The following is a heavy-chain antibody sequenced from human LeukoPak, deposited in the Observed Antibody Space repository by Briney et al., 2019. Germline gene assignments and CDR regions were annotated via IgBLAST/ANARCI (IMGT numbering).Heavy chain of an antibody. CDR1: GGSISSSSYY. Sequence: SETLSLTCTVSGGSISSSSYYWGWIRQPPGKGLEWIGSIYYSGSTYYNPSLKSRVTISVDTSKNQFSLKLSSVTAADTAVYYCAREPPTFIAAVRVWGQGTLVTVSS. CDR3: AREPPTFIAAVRV. V-gene: IGHV4-39*07. CDR2: IYYSGST. D-gene: IGHD6-13*01. J-gene: IGHJ4*02.